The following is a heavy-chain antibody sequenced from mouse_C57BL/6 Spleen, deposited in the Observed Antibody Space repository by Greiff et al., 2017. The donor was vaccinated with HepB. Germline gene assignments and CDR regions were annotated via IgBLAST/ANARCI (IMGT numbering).Heavy chain of an antibody. CDR1: GYTFTSYW. Sequence: QVQLQQPGTELVKPGASVKLSCKASGYTFTSYWMHWVKQRPGQGLEWIGNINPSNGGTNYNEKFKSKATLTVDKSSSTAYMQLSSLTSEDSAVYYCARTIYDGYHWYFDVWCTGTTVTVSS. D-gene: IGHD2-3*01. CDR2: INPSNGGT. V-gene: IGHV1-53*01. CDR3: ARTIYDGYHWYFDV. J-gene: IGHJ1*03.